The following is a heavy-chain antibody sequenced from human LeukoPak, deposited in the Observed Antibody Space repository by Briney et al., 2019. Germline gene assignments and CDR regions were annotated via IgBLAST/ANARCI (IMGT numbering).Heavy chain of an antibody. D-gene: IGHD3-16*01. CDR3: AKSGGVGFDP. Sequence: PGGSLRLSCAASGFSFSNYAMSWVRQAPGKGLEWVSAISGRDGSTYYAGSVKGRFTISRDNSKNTLYLQMNSLRGEDTAVYYCAKSGGVGFDPWGQGTLVTVSS. V-gene: IGHV3-23*01. CDR1: GFSFSNYA. CDR2: ISGRDGST. J-gene: IGHJ5*02.